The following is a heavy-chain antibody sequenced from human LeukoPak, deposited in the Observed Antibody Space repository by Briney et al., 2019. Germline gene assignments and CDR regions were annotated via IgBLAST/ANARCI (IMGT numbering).Heavy chain of an antibody. V-gene: IGHV4-4*07. D-gene: IGHD2-2*01. Sequence: SETLSLTCTVSGGSISSYYWTWIRQSAGKGLEWIGRINTSGSTNYNPSLKSRVTISVDTSKNQFSLKLSSVTAADTAVYYCARDRVPEGFDYWGQGTLVTVSS. CDR1: GGSISSYY. CDR2: INTSGST. J-gene: IGHJ4*02. CDR3: ARDRVPEGFDY.